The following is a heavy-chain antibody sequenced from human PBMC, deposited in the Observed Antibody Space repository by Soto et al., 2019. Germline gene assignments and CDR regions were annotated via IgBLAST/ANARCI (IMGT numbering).Heavy chain of an antibody. CDR1: GYTFTSYG. D-gene: IGHD3-3*01. V-gene: IGHV1-8*01. Sequence: VKVSCKASGYTFTSYGFSWVRQAPGQGLEWMGWMNPNSGNTGYAQKFQGRATMTRNTSISTAYMELSSLRSEDTAVYYCARGITIFGVAPPWGQGTLVTVSS. CDR2: MNPNSGNT. CDR3: ARGITIFGVAPP. J-gene: IGHJ5*02.